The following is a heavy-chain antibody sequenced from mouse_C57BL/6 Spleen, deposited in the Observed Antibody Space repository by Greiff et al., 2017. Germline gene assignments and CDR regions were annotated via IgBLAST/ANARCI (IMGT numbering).Heavy chain of an antibody. Sequence: VQLQQPGAELVKPGASVKLSCKASGYTFTSYWMHWVKQRPGQGLEWIGMIHPNSGSTNYNEKFKSKATLTVDKSSSTAYMQLSSLTSEDSAVYYCARGGYDYDGNWFAYWGQGTLVTVSA. V-gene: IGHV1-64*01. J-gene: IGHJ3*01. D-gene: IGHD2-4*01. CDR3: ARGGYDYDGNWFAY. CDR1: GYTFTSYW. CDR2: IHPNSGST.